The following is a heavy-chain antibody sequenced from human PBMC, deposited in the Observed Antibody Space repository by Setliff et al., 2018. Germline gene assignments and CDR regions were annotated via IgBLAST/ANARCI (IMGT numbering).Heavy chain of an antibody. CDR3: ARYSSGWFFDY. D-gene: IGHD6-19*01. Sequence: HPSETLSLSCAASGFTFSTYEMNWVRQAPGKGLEWVSYISSSGSTVYYVDSVKGRFTISRDNAKNSLYLQMNSLRAEDTAVYYCARYSSGWFFDYWGQGTPVTVSS. CDR2: ISSSGSTV. J-gene: IGHJ4*02. V-gene: IGHV3-48*03. CDR1: GFTFSTYE.